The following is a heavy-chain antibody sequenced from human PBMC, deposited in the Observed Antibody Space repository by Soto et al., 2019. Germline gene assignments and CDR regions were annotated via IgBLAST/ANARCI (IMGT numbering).Heavy chain of an antibody. CDR3: ARESGYGDYVKWFDP. CDR1: GGSISSGGYY. Sequence: SETLSLTCTVSGGSISSGGYYWSWIRQHPGKGLEWIGYIYYSGSTYYNPSLKSRVTISVDTSKNQFSLKLSSVTAADTAVYYCARESGYGDYVKWFDPWGQGTLVTVSS. V-gene: IGHV4-31*03. CDR2: IYYSGST. D-gene: IGHD4-17*01. J-gene: IGHJ5*02.